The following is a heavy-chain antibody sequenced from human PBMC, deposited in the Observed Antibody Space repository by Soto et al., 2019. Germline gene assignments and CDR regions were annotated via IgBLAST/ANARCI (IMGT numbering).Heavy chain of an antibody. J-gene: IGHJ4*02. Sequence: ASMKVSCKASGYTFTSYYMHWVRQAPGQGLEWMGIINPSGGSTSYAQKFQGRVTMTRDTSTSTVYMELSSLRSEDTAVYYCARHLAAAGTGDYWGQGTLVTVSS. D-gene: IGHD6-13*01. CDR2: INPSGGST. CDR3: ARHLAAAGTGDY. V-gene: IGHV1-46*01. CDR1: GYTFTSYY.